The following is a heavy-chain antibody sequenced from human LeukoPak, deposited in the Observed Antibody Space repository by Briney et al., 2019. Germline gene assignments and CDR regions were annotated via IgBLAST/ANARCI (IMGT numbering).Heavy chain of an antibody. Sequence: PSETLPLTCTVSGGSISSYYWSWIRQPPGKGLEWIGYIYYSGSTNYNPSLKSRVTISVDTSKNQFSLKLSSVTAADTAVYYCARDNYSGSYPFPPVSANYYYYMDVWGKGTTVTVSS. CDR3: ARDNYSGSYPFPPVSANYYYYMDV. CDR1: GGSISSYY. V-gene: IGHV4-59*01. D-gene: IGHD1-26*01. CDR2: IYYSGST. J-gene: IGHJ6*03.